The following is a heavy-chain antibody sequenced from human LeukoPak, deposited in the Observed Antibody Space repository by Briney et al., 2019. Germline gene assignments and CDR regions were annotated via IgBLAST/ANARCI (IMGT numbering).Heavy chain of an antibody. D-gene: IGHD3-16*01. Sequence: SETLSLTCTVSGGSISSSNYYWGWIRQPPGKGLEWIGSLYCNGITYDNPSLRSRVTISVDTSKNQFSLKLSSVTAADTAVYYCARETSQKGAHYMDVWGKGTTVTISS. CDR1: GGSISSSNYY. CDR3: ARETSQKGAHYMDV. CDR2: LYCNGIT. J-gene: IGHJ6*03. V-gene: IGHV4-39*07.